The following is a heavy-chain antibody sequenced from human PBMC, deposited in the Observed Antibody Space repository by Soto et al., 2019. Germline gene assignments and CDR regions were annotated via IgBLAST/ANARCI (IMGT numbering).Heavy chain of an antibody. J-gene: IGHJ4*02. CDR2: IRSKAYGGTT. CDR3: TRDIAVAGRDY. D-gene: IGHD6-19*01. CDR1: GFTFGDYA. V-gene: IGHV3-49*03. Sequence: GGSLRLSCTASGFTFGDYAMSWFRQAPGKGLEWVGFIRSKAYGGTTEYAASVKGRFTISRDDSKSIAYLQMNSLKTEDTAVYYCTRDIAVAGRDYWGQGTLVTVSS.